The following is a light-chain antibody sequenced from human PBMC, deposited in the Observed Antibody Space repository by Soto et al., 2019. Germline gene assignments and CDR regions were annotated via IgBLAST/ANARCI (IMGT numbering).Light chain of an antibody. J-gene: IGKJ2*01. CDR1: QSVLYSSNNKNY. CDR2: WAS. Sequence: DIVMTKSPDSLAVSLGERATINCKSSQSVLYSSNNKNYLAWYQQKPGQPPKLLIYWASTREAGVPDRFSGSGSGTDFTLTISSLQAEDVAVYYCQQYYSTPPYTFCQGTKVEIK. CDR3: QQYYSTPPYT. V-gene: IGKV4-1*01.